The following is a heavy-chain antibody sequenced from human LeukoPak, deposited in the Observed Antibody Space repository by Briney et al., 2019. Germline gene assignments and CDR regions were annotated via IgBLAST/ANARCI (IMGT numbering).Heavy chain of an antibody. CDR3: ASPAEGY. CDR1: GFTFSSYW. J-gene: IGHJ4*02. V-gene: IGHV3-74*01. CDR2: INSDGSST. Sequence: GGSLRLSCAASGFTFSSYWMHWVRQAPRKGLVLVSRINSDGSSTDYADSVRGRFTISRDNAQNSLYLQMNSLRVEDTAVYYCASPAEGYWGQGTLVTVSS.